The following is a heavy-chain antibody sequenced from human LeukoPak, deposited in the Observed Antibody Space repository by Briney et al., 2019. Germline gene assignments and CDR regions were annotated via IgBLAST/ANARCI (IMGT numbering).Heavy chain of an antibody. D-gene: IGHD3-3*01. V-gene: IGHV3-21*01. CDR2: ISSSSSYI. CDR3: ARVDDDFWSGQHYYYYGMDV. J-gene: IGHJ6*02. Sequence: GGSLRLSCAASGFTFSSYGMHWVRQAPGKGLEWVSSISSSSSYIYYADSVKGRFTISRDNAKNSLYLQMNSLRAEDTAVYYCARVDDDFWSGQHYYYYGMDVWGQGTTVTVSS. CDR1: GFTFSSYG.